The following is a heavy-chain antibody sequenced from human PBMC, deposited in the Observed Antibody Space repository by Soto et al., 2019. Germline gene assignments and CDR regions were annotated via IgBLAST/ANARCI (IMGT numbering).Heavy chain of an antibody. V-gene: IGHV3-30-3*01. CDR1: GFTFSSYA. CDR3: ARVYYYGSGPFDY. D-gene: IGHD3-10*01. J-gene: IGHJ4*02. CDR2: ISYDGSNK. Sequence: QVQLVESGGGVVQPGRSLRLSCAASGFTFSSYAMHWVRQAPGKGLEWVAVISYDGSNKYYADSVKGRLTISRDNSKNTLYLQMNSLRAEDTAVYYCARVYYYGSGPFDYWGQGTLVTVSS.